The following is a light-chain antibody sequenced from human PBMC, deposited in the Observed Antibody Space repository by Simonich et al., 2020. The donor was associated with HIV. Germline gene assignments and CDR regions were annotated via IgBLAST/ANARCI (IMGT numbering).Light chain of an antibody. CDR2: WAS. J-gene: IGKJ3*01. Sequence: DIVMTQSPDSLAVSLGERATINCTSSQNILYSSNNKNYLAWYQQKPGQPPKLLIYWASTRESGVPDRFSGSGSGADFTLTISSLQAEDVAVYYCQQYYSTPFTFGPGTKVDIK. CDR1: QNILYSSNNKNY. CDR3: QQYYSTPFT. V-gene: IGKV4-1*01.